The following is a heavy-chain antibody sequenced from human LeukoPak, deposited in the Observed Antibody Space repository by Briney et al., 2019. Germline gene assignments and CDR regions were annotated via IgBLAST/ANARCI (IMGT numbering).Heavy chain of an antibody. Sequence: ASVKVSCKASGGTFSSYAISWVRQAPGQGLEWMGGIIPIFGTANYAQKFQGRVTITTDESTSTAYMELSSLRSEDTAVYYCARDSSGYYYGEGFDYWGQGTLVTVSS. CDR2: IIPIFGTA. CDR1: GGTFSSYA. V-gene: IGHV1-69*05. D-gene: IGHD3-22*01. J-gene: IGHJ4*02. CDR3: ARDSSGYYYGEGFDY.